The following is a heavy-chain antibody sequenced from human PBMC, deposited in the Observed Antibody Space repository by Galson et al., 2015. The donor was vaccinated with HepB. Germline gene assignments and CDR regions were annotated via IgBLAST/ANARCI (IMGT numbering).Heavy chain of an antibody. Sequence: LSLTCTVSGGSISSSSYYWGWIRQPPGKGLEWIGSIYYSGSTYYNPSLKSRVTISVDTSKNQFSLKLSSVTAADTAVYYCARGEGGGNFDYWGQGTLVTVSS. V-gene: IGHV4-39*01. D-gene: IGHD3-16*01. CDR1: GGSISSSSYY. CDR2: IYYSGST. CDR3: ARGEGGGNFDY. J-gene: IGHJ4*02.